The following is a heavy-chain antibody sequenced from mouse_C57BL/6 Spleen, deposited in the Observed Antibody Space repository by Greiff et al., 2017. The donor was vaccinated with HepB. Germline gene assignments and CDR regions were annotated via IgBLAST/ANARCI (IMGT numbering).Heavy chain of an antibody. CDR3: ARRGYDYDRYAMDY. CDR2: ISYDGSN. D-gene: IGHD2-4*01. J-gene: IGHJ4*01. Sequence: EVQLVESGPGLVKPSQSLSLTCSVTGYSITSGYYWNWIRQFPGNKLEWMGYISYDGSNNYNPSLKNRISITRDTSKNQFFLKLNSVTTEDTATYYCARRGYDYDRYAMDYWGQGTSVTVSS. V-gene: IGHV3-6*01. CDR1: GYSITSGYY.